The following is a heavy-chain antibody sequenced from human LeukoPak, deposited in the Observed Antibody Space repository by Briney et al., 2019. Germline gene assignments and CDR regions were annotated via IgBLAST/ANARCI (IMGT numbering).Heavy chain of an antibody. Sequence: SETLSLTCAVYGGSFSGYYWSWIHQPPGKGLEWMGEINHSGSTNYNPSLKSRVTISVDTSKNQFSLKLSSVTAADTAVYYCATTPYYYDSSGYRGFSVWGQGTLVTVSS. CDR3: ATTPYYYDSSGYRGFSV. J-gene: IGHJ4*02. CDR2: INHSGST. CDR1: GGSFSGYY. D-gene: IGHD3-22*01. V-gene: IGHV4-34*01.